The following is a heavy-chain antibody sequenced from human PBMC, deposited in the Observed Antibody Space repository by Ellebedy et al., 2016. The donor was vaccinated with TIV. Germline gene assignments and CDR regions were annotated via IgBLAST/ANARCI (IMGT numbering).Heavy chain of an antibody. J-gene: IGHJ6*02. D-gene: IGHD1-26*01. CDR1: GFTFSSYA. CDR3: ARVGIYYYYGMDV. CDR2: ISYDGSNK. Sequence: GGSLRLSXAASGFTFSSYAMHWVRQAPGKGLEWVAVISYDGSNKYYADSVKGRFTISRDNSKNTLYLQMNSLRAEDTAVYYCARVGIYYYYGMDVWGQGTTVTVSS. V-gene: IGHV3-30*04.